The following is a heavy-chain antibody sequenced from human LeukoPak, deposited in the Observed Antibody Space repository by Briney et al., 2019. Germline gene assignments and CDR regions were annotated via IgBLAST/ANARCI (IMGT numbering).Heavy chain of an antibody. CDR1: GYTFTTYG. J-gene: IGHJ4*02. CDR2: ISVYNGDT. D-gene: IGHD3-10*02. CDR3: ARGLGSGSYLY. V-gene: IGHV1-18*01. Sequence: ASVEVSCKPTGYTFTTYGISWVRQAPGQGLEWMGWISVYNGDTKYAQKFQGRVTMTRNTSISTAYMELSSLRSEDTAVYYCARGLGSGSYLYWGQGTLVTVSS.